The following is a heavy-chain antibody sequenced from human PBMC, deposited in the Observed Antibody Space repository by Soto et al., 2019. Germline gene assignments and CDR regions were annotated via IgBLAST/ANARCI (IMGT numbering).Heavy chain of an antibody. J-gene: IGHJ4*02. D-gene: IGHD1-26*01. CDR3: VEGGNDF. CDR2: IKSKSDGGAR. Sequence: EVQVVESGGDLVKPGGSLRLSCVTSGFMFSSAWMSWVRQAPGKGLEWVGRIKSKSDGGARDYTAPVKGRFSISRDDSKNTVHLQMNRLRAEDTAVYYCVEGGNDFWGQGTLVTVSS. V-gene: IGHV3-15*01. CDR1: GFMFSSAW.